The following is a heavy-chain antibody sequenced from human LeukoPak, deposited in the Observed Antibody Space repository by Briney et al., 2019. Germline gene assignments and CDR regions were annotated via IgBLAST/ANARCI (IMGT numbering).Heavy chain of an antibody. D-gene: IGHD6-19*01. CDR3: ATSSSGWQFDS. J-gene: IGHJ4*02. V-gene: IGHV3-7*05. Sequence: PGGSLRLSCAASGFTFSKAWMTWVRQAPGKGLQWVAHIKEDGGDKYYVDSVEGRFTISRDNGKTSVYLQMNSLSAEDTAVDYSATSSSGWQFDSWGQGTLVSVSS. CDR2: IKEDGGDK. CDR1: GFTFSKAW.